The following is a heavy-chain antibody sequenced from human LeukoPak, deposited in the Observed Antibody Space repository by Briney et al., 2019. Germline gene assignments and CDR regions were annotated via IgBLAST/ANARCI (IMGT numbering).Heavy chain of an antibody. V-gene: IGHV1-69*05. CDR3: ARDRRCSGGSYYLQGDYYYYMDV. Sequence: SVKVSCKASGGTFSSYAISWVRQAPGQGLEWMGRIIPIFGTANYAQKFQGRVTITTDESTSTAYMELSSLRSEDTAVYYCARDRRCSGGSYYLQGDYYYYMDVWGKGTTVTVSS. CDR1: GGTFSSYA. J-gene: IGHJ6*03. D-gene: IGHD2-15*01. CDR2: IIPIFGTA.